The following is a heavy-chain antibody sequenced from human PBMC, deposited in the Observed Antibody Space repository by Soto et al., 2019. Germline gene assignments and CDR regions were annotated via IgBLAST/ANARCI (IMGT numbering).Heavy chain of an antibody. D-gene: IGHD4-17*01. CDR1: GFSFSTYA. V-gene: IGHV3-23*01. J-gene: IGHJ6*03. CDR2: ISGSGGST. Sequence: EVQLLESGGGLVQPGGSLRLSCAASGFSFSTYAMSWVRQAPGKGLEWVSGISGSGGSTYYADSLKGRFTISRDNSKNKVYLQMNRLRAEDTGLYYCAKVSTVTKDGRKYYYSDYMDVWGKGTTVTVSS. CDR3: AKVSTVTKDGRKYYYSDYMDV.